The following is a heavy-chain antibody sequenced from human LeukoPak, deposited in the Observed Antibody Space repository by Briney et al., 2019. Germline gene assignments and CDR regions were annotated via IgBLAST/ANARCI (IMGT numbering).Heavy chain of an antibody. CDR3: ARARESPGATYQFDY. V-gene: IGHV3-23*01. J-gene: IGHJ4*02. Sequence: GGSLRLSCAASGFTFSSNAMSWVRQAPGKGLEWVSAISDSGGSTYYADSVKGRFTISRDNSKNTLYLQMNSLRAEDTAVYYCARARESPGATYQFDYWGQGTLVTVSS. CDR2: ISDSGGST. D-gene: IGHD1-26*01. CDR1: GFTFSSNA.